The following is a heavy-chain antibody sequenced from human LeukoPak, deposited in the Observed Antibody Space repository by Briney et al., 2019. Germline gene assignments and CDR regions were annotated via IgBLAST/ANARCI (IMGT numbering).Heavy chain of an antibody. Sequence: GGSLRLSCAASGFTFSSYSMNWVRQAPGKGLEWVSSISSSSSYIYYADSVKGRFTISRDNAKNSLYLQMNSLRAEDTAVYYCARDHDFWSGYHDFDYWGQGTLVTVSS. D-gene: IGHD3-3*01. CDR3: ARDHDFWSGYHDFDY. V-gene: IGHV3-21*01. CDR2: ISSSSSYI. CDR1: GFTFSSYS. J-gene: IGHJ4*02.